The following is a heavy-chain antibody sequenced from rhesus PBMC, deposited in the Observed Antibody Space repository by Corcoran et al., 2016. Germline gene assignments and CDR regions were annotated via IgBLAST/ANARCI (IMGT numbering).Heavy chain of an antibody. J-gene: IGHJ4*01. V-gene: IGHV4-80*01. Sequence: QVQLEESGPGLVKPSETLALPCAVSGGSFGSYWWSWCRQPPGKGLEWFGERNGNSGSTNYNPSLKSRVTISKDASKNQFSLKLSSVTAADTAVYYCASLYYYDSGYYPNRLDYWGQGVLVTVSS. CDR1: GGSFGSYW. CDR2: RNGNSGST. D-gene: IGHD3-28*01. CDR3: ASLYYYDSGYYPNRLDY.